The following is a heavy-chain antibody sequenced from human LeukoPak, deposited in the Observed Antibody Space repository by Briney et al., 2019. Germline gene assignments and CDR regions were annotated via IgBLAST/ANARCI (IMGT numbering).Heavy chain of an antibody. CDR3: ARDQGYSYGYMVY. CDR1: GFTFSSYG. V-gene: IGHV3-23*01. D-gene: IGHD5-18*01. CDR2: ISGSGGST. J-gene: IGHJ4*02. Sequence: PGGSLRLSCAASGFTFSSYGMSWVRQAPGKGLEWVSAISGSGGSTYYADSVKGRFTISRDNSKNTLYLQMNSLRAEDTAVYYCARDQGYSYGYMVYWGQGTLVTVSS.